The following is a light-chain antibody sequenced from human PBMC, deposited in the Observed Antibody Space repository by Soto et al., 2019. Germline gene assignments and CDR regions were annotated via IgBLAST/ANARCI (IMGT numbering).Light chain of an antibody. J-gene: IGKJ1*01. CDR3: QQSFISPRT. Sequence: DIEFTQSPSSLSASLGDRATLTCRASQSISTNLHWYQQKQGQAPNLLIYAASSLQSGVPSRFSGSGSGTDFTLTISSLQPEDFATYYCQQSFISPRTFGQGTKVDIK. V-gene: IGKV1-39*01. CDR2: AAS. CDR1: QSISTN.